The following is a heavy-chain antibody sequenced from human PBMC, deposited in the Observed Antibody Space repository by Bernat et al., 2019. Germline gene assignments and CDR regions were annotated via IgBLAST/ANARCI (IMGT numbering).Heavy chain of an antibody. D-gene: IGHD3-22*01. J-gene: IGHJ4*02. CDR3: ARGDYDSSGYLF. CDR2: ISYDGSNK. Sequence: QVQLVESGGGVVQPGTSLRLSCAASGFTFSSYAMHWVRQAPGKGLEWVAVISYDGSNKYYADSVKGRFTISRDNSKNTLYLQMNSLRAEDTAVYYCARGDYDSSGYLFWGQGTLVTVSS. V-gene: IGHV3-30-3*01. CDR1: GFTFSSYA.